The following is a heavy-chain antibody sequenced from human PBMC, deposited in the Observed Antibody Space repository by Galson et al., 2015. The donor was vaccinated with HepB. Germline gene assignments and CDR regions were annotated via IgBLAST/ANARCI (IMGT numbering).Heavy chain of an antibody. CDR3: AKASGGVTTGALDY. CDR2: ISGSGGST. CDR1: GFTFSSYA. Sequence: SLRLSCAASGFTFSSYAMSWVRQAPGKGLEWVSAISGSGGSTYYADSVKGRFTISRDNSKNTLYLQMNSLRAEDTAVYYCAKASGGVTTGALDYWGQGTLVTVSS. V-gene: IGHV3-23*01. D-gene: IGHD4-17*01. J-gene: IGHJ4*02.